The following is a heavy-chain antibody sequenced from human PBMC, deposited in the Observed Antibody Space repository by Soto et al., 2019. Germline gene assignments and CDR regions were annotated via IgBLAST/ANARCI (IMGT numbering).Heavy chain of an antibody. CDR2: IIPIFGTA. CDR3: AREGRWNYPPTSWYFDL. Sequence: QVQLVQSGAEVKKPGSSVKVSCKASGGTFSSYAISWVRQAPGQGLEWMGGIIPIFGTANYAQKFQGRVTITADESTSTAYMELSSLRSEDTAVYYCAREGRWNYPPTSWYFDLWGRGTLVTVSS. J-gene: IGHJ2*01. CDR1: GGTFSSYA. D-gene: IGHD1-7*01. V-gene: IGHV1-69*12.